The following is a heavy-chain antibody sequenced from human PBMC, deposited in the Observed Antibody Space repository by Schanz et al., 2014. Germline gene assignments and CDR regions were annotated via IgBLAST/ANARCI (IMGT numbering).Heavy chain of an antibody. V-gene: IGHV1-69*04. Sequence: QGQLVQSGAEVKKPGSSVKVSCKASGGTFSSSTLTWVRQAPGQGLEWMGRIIPILDKTNYAQKFQGRVTMTADKSTSTVHMEVSGLRSEDTAVYYCAKVDRTRYYAMDVWGQGTTVTVSS. CDR3: AKVDRTRYYAMDV. CDR2: IIPILDKT. J-gene: IGHJ6*02. D-gene: IGHD3-9*01. CDR1: GGTFSSST.